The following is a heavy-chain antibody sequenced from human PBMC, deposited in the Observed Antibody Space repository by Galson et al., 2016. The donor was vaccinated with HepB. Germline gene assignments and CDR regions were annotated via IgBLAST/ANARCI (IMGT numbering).Heavy chain of an antibody. D-gene: IGHD4/OR15-4a*01. Sequence: SLRLSCAASDFTFSDYTMHWVRQAPGKGLEWVAVISYDGSGKFYTDSVKGRFTISRDNSENTLYLQMNSLRAEDTAVYYCATDFLMDDGAGNNWAHNWFGPWGQGTLVTVSS. CDR1: DFTFSDYT. CDR2: ISYDGSGK. CDR3: ATDFLMDDGAGNNWAHNWFGP. V-gene: IGHV3-30-3*01. J-gene: IGHJ5*02.